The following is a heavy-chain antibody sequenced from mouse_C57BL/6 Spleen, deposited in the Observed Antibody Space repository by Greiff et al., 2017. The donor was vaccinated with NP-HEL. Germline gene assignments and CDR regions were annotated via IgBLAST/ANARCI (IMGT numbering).Heavy chain of an antibody. CDR2: INPNNGGT. CDR3: ARGGYYDYYAMDY. J-gene: IGHJ4*01. D-gene: IGHD2-3*01. CDR1: GYTFTDYY. Sequence: EVQLQQSEPELVKPGASVKISCKASGYTFTDYYMNWVKQSHGKSLEWIGDINPNNGGTSYNQKFKGKATLTVDKSSSTAYMELRSLTSEDSAVYYCARGGYYDYYAMDYWGQGTSVTVSS. V-gene: IGHV1-26*01.